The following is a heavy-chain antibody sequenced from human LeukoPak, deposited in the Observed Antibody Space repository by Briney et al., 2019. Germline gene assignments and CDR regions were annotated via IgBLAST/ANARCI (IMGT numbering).Heavy chain of an antibody. J-gene: IGHJ1*01. CDR3: ATYAGSSSKYFRD. D-gene: IGHD3-10*01. CDR2: INPNSGGT. V-gene: IGHV1-2*02. Sequence: ASVKVSCKASGYTFTGYYMHWVRQAPGQGLEWMGWINPNSGGTNYAQKFQGRVTMTRDTSISTAYMELSSLQASDTAIYYCATYAGSSSKYFRDWGQGTLVTVSS. CDR1: GYTFTGYY.